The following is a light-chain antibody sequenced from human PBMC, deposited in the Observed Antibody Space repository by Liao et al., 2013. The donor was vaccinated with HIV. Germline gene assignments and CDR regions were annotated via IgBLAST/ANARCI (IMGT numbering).Light chain of an antibody. Sequence: SYVLTQPPSVSVAPGKTARLTCGGNNIESKTVHWYQQKPGQAPVLVIYYDSGRPSGIPERLSGANSGNTATLTISGTQAMDEADYYCQAWDSSTGVFGGGTRLTVL. V-gene: IGLV3-21*01. J-gene: IGLJ3*02. CDR1: NIESKT. CDR3: QAWDSSTGV. CDR2: YDS.